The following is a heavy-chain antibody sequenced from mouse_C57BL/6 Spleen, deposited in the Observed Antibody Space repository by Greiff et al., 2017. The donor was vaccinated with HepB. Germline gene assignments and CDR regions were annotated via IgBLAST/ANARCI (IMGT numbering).Heavy chain of an antibody. Sequence: SGYTFTDYNMHWVKQSHGKSLEWIGYINPNNGGTSYNQKFKGKATLTVNKSSSTAYMELRSLTSEDSAVYYCARRALYYYAMDYWGQGTSVTVSS. CDR1: GYTFTDYN. CDR3: ARRALYYYAMDY. D-gene: IGHD3-3*01. CDR2: INPNNGGT. J-gene: IGHJ4*01. V-gene: IGHV1-22*01.